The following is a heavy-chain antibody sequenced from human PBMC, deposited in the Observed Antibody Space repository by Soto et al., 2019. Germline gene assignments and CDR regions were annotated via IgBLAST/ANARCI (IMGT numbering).Heavy chain of an antibody. CDR2: VYFNGNT. D-gene: IGHD3-10*01. J-gene: IGHJ4*02. V-gene: IGHV4-39*01. Sequence: QVQLQESGPGLVKPSETLSLTCTVSRNSIISSNYYWGWIRQPPGKGLEWIGIVYFNGNTYYNPSLKRRVTISVDTSKNQFCLKLTSLTGADTAMYYCARRGGWFGELSFSHFDFWGQGALVTVSS. CDR3: ARRGGWFGELSFSHFDF. CDR1: RNSIISSNYY.